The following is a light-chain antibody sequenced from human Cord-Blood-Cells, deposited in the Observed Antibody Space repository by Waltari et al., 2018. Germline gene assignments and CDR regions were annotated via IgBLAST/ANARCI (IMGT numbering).Light chain of an antibody. CDR1: SSDVGGYNY. V-gene: IGLV2-14*01. CDR3: SSYTSSSTLYV. Sequence: QSALPQPASVSGSPGQSITISCTGTSSDVGGYNYVSWYQQHPGKAPKLMIYDVSNRPSGVSNRFSGSKSVNTASLTISGLQAEDEADYYCSSYTSSSTLYVFGTGTKVTVL. CDR2: DVS. J-gene: IGLJ1*01.